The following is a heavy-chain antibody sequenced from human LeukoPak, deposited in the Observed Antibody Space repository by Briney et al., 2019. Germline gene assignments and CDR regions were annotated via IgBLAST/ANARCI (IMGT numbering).Heavy chain of an antibody. Sequence: PGGSLRLSCAGSGFTFTSFAMSWVRQAPGKGLEWVSVIYSGGSTYYADSVKGRFTISRDNSKNTLYLQMNSLRAEDTAVYYCARALDGGPTSWGQGTLVTVSS. V-gene: IGHV3-66*01. D-gene: IGHD2-15*01. CDR3: ARALDGGPTS. J-gene: IGHJ4*02. CDR1: GFTFTSFA. CDR2: IYSGGST.